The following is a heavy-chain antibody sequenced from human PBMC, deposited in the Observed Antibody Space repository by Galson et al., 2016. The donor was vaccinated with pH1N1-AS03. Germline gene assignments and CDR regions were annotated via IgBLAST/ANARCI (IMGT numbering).Heavy chain of an antibody. Sequence: SLRLSCAASGFTLSGYWMTWVRQAPGKGLEWVANINQDESKKNYAVSVKGRFTISRDNAKNSMFLQMNSLRAEDTAVYYCAKDKGLGGGSCYQYWGQGTLVTVSS. CDR3: AKDKGLGGGSCYQY. CDR1: GFTLSGYW. J-gene: IGHJ4*02. V-gene: IGHV3-7*03. D-gene: IGHD2-15*01. CDR2: INQDESKK.